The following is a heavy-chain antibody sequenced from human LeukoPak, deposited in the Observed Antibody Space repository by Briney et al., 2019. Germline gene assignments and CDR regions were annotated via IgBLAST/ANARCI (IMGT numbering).Heavy chain of an antibody. V-gene: IGHV4-59*01. CDR2: IYHSGST. CDR1: GGSINSYY. CDR3: ARVGGMTTINNAAFDI. D-gene: IGHD5-24*01. Sequence: PSETLSLTCTVPGGSINSYYRNWIRQPPGKGLEWIGYIYHSGSTNYNPSLKSRVTISLDTSKNQFSLKLTSVTAADTAIYYCARVGGMTTINNAAFDIWGQGTMVTVSS. J-gene: IGHJ3*02.